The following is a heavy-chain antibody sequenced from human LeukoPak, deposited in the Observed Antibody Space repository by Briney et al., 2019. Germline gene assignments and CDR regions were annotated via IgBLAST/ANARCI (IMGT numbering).Heavy chain of an antibody. CDR1: GFTFSTYG. J-gene: IGHJ4*02. CDR3: TREEVRAPLDH. Sequence: GGSLRLSCAASGFTFSTYGMHWVRQAPGKGLEWVALIHFDGSNKYYADSVKGRFTVSRDNSQNTLYLQMNILRAEDTGVYYCTREEVRAPLDHWGRGTLVTVSS. V-gene: IGHV3-33*08. D-gene: IGHD3-10*01. CDR2: IHFDGSNK.